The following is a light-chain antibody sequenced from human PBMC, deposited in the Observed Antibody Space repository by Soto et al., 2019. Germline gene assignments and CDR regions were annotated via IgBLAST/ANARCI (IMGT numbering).Light chain of an antibody. CDR3: SSYTSSSAYV. V-gene: IGLV2-14*01. CDR2: EVS. Sequence: QSAPTQPASVSGSPGQSITSSCTGTSSDVGASKYVSWYQQHPGKAPKLMIYEVSNRPSGVSNRFSGSKSGNTASLTISGLQAEDEDDYYCSSYTSSSAYVFGTATKLTVL. CDR1: SSDVGASKY. J-gene: IGLJ1*01.